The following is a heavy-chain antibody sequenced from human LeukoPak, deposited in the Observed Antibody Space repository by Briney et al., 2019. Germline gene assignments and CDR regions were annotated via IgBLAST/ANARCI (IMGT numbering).Heavy chain of an antibody. CDR3: ARDSVVVVPSLGLDP. V-gene: IGHV4-39*07. Sequence: SETLSLTCTVSGDSISNSAYFWGWIRQPPGKGLEWIGSIYYSGNTYHNPSLKSRLTMSVDPSKNQFFLNLSSMTAADTAVYYCARDSVVVVPSLGLDPWGQGTLVTVSS. CDR1: GDSISNSAYF. D-gene: IGHD2-2*01. J-gene: IGHJ5*02. CDR2: IYYSGNT.